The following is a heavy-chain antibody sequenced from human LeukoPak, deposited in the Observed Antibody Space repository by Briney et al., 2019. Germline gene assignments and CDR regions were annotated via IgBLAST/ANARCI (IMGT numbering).Heavy chain of an antibody. V-gene: IGHV3-30*14. CDR1: GFTFSSYA. D-gene: IGHD6-6*01. Sequence: GGSLRLSCAASGFTFSSYAMHWVRQAPGKGLEWVAVISYDGSNKYYADSVKGRFTISRDNSKNTLYLQMNSLRAEDTAVYYCARDRTASPYYGMDVWGQGTTVTVSS. CDR3: ARDRTASPYYGMDV. CDR2: ISYDGSNK. J-gene: IGHJ6*02.